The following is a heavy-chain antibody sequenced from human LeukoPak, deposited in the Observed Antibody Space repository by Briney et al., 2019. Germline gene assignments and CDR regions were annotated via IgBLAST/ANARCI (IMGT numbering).Heavy chain of an antibody. V-gene: IGHV1-24*01. CDR1: GYTFTGYY. D-gene: IGHD3-22*01. J-gene: IGHJ5*02. CDR2: FDPEDGES. CDR3: ATDPGSSGYS. Sequence: ASVKVSCKASGYTFTGYYMHWVRQGPGKELEWMGGFDPEDGESIYAQRFQGRVTMTEDTSTDTAYMELRSLTSEDTAVYYCATDPGSSGYSWGQGTLVTVTS.